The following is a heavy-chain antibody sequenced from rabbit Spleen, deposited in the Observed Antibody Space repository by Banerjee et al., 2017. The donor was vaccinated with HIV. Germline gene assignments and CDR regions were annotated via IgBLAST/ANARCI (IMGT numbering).Heavy chain of an antibody. Sequence: QDQLEESGGGLVKPEGSLTLTCKASGFSFSDRDVMCWVRQAPGKGLEWIACIDTGSSGFTYFASWAKGRFTITKTSSTVDLKMTSLTAADTATYFCLRDPYGDYGAIDLWGPGTLVTVS. CDR2: IDTGSSGFT. CDR3: LRDPYGDYGAIDL. CDR1: GFSFSDRDV. D-gene: IGHD2-1*01. V-gene: IGHV1S45*01. J-gene: IGHJ4*01.